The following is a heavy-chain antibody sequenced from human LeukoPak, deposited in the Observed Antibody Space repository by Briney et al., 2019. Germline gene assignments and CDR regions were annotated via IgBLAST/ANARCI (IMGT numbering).Heavy chain of an antibody. J-gene: IGHJ4*02. V-gene: IGHV1-2*02. CDR2: IHPNSGGT. CDR3: ARGPFGDGYNYGGDY. D-gene: IGHD5-24*01. CDR1: GGTFSSYA. Sequence: ASVKVSCKASGGTFSSYAISWVRQAPGQGLEWMGWIHPNSGGTNFGQKFQGRVTMTRDTSISTAYMELNSLRSDDTAVYYCARGPFGDGYNYGGDYWGQGTLVTVSS.